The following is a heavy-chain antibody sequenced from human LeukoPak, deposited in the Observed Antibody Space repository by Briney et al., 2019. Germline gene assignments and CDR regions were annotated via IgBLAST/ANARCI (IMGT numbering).Heavy chain of an antibody. CDR1: GGSITNGGYS. Sequence: SQTLSLTCAVSGGSITNGGYSWSWIRQPPGKGLEWIGYIYHSGSTYYNPSLKSRVTISVDRSKNQFSLKLSSVTAADTAVYYCARGDNYYDSSGYNYYYYGMDVWGQGTTVTVSS. D-gene: IGHD3-22*01. CDR3: ARGDNYYDSSGYNYYYYGMDV. J-gene: IGHJ6*02. CDR2: IYHSGST. V-gene: IGHV4-30-2*01.